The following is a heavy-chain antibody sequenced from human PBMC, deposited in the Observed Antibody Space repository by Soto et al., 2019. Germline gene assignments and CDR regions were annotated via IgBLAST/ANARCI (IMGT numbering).Heavy chain of an antibody. Sequence: PSETLSLTCTVSGGSISSSSYYWGWIRQPPGKGLEWIGSIYYSGSTYYNPSLKSRVTISVDTSKNQFSLKLSSVTAADTAVYYCARHGASGSYYYYMDVWGKGTTVTVS. D-gene: IGHD3-10*01. CDR2: IYYSGST. V-gene: IGHV4-39*01. J-gene: IGHJ6*03. CDR1: GGSISSSSYY. CDR3: ARHGASGSYYYYMDV.